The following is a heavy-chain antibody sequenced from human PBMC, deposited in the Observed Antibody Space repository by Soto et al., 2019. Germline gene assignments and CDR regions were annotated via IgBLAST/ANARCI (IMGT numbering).Heavy chain of an antibody. D-gene: IGHD1-26*01. CDR1: GYSFTSYW. CDR2: IYPGDSDT. Sequence: GESLKISCKGSGYSFTSYWIGWVRQMPGKGLEWMGIIYPGDSDTRYSPSFQGQVTISADKSISTAYLQWSSLKASDTAMYYCARQIYESDSGHNFQYYFDSWGQGTLVTVSS. V-gene: IGHV5-51*01. CDR3: ARQIYESDSGHNFQYYFDS. J-gene: IGHJ4*02.